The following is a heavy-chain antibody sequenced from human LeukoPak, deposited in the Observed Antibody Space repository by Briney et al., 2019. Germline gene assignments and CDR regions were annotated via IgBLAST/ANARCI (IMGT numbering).Heavy chain of an antibody. Sequence: ASVKVSCQASGYTFTGYYMHWVRQAPGQGLEWMGWINPNSGDTNYAQKFQGRVTMTRDTSINTAYMELTRLTSDDTAVYYCARVYSIRSFDYWGQGTLATVSS. CDR1: GYTFTGYY. CDR3: ARVYSIRSFDY. V-gene: IGHV1-2*02. CDR2: INPNSGDT. D-gene: IGHD2-15*01. J-gene: IGHJ4*02.